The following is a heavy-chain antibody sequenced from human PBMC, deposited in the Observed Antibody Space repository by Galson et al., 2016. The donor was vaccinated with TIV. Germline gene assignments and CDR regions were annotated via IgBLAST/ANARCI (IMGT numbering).Heavy chain of an antibody. J-gene: IGHJ4*02. CDR3: ARARYSNGWFTDF. V-gene: IGHV3-33*01. D-gene: IGHD6-19*01. CDR1: GFTFGSYG. CDR2: MWFDGSDI. Sequence: SLRLSCAASGFTFGSYGMHWVRQAPGKGLEWVAVMWFDGSDIYYADSVKGRFTISRDNSKNTLYLQMYSLRGEDTAVYYCARARYSNGWFTDFWGQGTLVTVSS.